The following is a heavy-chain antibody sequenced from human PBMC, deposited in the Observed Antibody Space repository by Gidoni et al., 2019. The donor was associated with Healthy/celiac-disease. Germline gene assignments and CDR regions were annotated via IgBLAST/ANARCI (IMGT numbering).Heavy chain of an antibody. V-gene: IGHV3-43*02. J-gene: IGHJ3*02. CDR3: AKDISGGSPTPHAFDI. D-gene: IGHD1-26*01. CDR2: ISGDGGST. Sequence: EVQLVESGGGVVQPGGYLRLSCAASGFTFDDYAMHWVRQAPGKGLEWVSLISGDGGSTYYADSVKGRFTISRDNSKNSLYLQMNSLRTEDTALYYCAKDISGGSPTPHAFDIWGQGTMVTVSS. CDR1: GFTFDDYA.